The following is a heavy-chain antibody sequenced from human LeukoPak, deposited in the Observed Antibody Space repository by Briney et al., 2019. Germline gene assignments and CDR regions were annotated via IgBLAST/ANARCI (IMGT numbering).Heavy chain of an antibody. V-gene: IGHV3-48*01. CDR1: GFTFSSYA. CDR2: ISSSSSTI. D-gene: IGHD1-26*01. CDR3: ARTSVGATWPYDY. J-gene: IGHJ4*02. Sequence: GGSLRLSCAASGFTFSSYAMSWVRQAPGKGLEWVSYISSSSSTIYYADSVKGRFTISRDNAKNSLYLQMNSLRAEDTAVYYCARTSVGATWPYDYWGQGTLVTVSS.